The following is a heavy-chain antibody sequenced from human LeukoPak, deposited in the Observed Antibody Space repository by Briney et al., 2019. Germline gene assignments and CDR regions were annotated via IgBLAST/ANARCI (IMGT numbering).Heavy chain of an antibody. CDR2: INHSGST. J-gene: IGHJ6*02. CDR1: GGSFSGYY. Sequence: SEALSLTCAVYGGSFSGYYWSWIRQPPGKGLEWIGEINHSGSTNYNPSLKSRVTISVDTSKNQFSLKLSSVTAADTAVYYCARXXSRISPNYYYYGMDVWGQGTTVTVSS. CDR3: ARXXSRISPNYYYYGMDV. V-gene: IGHV4-34*01.